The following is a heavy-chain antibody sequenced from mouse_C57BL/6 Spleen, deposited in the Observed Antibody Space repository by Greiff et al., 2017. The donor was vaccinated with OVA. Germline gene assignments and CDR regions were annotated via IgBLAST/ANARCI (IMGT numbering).Heavy chain of an antibody. V-gene: IGHV1-82*01. CDR3: ARGGYDGYHYFDY. J-gene: IGHJ2*01. D-gene: IGHD2-3*01. Sequence: QVQLKQSGPELVKPGASVKISCKASGYAFSSSWMNWVKQRPGKGLEWIGRIYPGDGDTNYNGKFKGKATLTADKSSSTAYMQLSSLTSEDSAVYFCARGGYDGYHYFDYWGQGTTLTVSS. CDR2: IYPGDGDT. CDR1: GYAFSSSW.